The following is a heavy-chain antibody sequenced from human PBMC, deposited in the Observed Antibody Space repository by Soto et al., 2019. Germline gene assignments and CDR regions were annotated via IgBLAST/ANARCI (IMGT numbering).Heavy chain of an antibody. CDR2: ISYDGSNK. J-gene: IGHJ4*02. D-gene: IGHD1-26*01. Sequence: GGSLRLSCAASGFTFSSYGMHWVRQAPGKGLEWVAVISYDGSNKYYADSVKGRFTISRDNSKNTLYLQMNSLRAEDTAVYYCANAWELLQPPVDYWGQGTLVTVSS. V-gene: IGHV3-30*18. CDR3: ANAWELLQPPVDY. CDR1: GFTFSSYG.